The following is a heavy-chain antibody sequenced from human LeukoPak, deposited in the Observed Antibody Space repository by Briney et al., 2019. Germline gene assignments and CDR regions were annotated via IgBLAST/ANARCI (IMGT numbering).Heavy chain of an antibody. CDR2: FDPEDGET. D-gene: IGHD1-20*01. Sequence: ASVKVSCKASGYTCTNYYIHWVRQAPGKGLEWMGGFDPEDGETIYAQKFQGRVTMTEDTSTDTAYMELSSLRSEDTAVYYCATAHNWNFDPWGQGTLVTVSS. CDR1: GYTCTNYY. CDR3: ATAHNWNFDP. V-gene: IGHV1-24*01. J-gene: IGHJ5*02.